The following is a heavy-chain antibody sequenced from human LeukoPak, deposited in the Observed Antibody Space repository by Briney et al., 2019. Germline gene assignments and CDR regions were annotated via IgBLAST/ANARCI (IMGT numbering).Heavy chain of an antibody. CDR1: GFTFSSYS. CDR3: ARGPRLLSVGSSTSCPIDY. CDR2: ISSSSSYI. Sequence: GGSLRLSCAASGFTFSSYSMNWVRQAPGKGLEWVSSISSSSSYIYYADSVKGRFTISRDNAKNTLYLQMNSLRAEDTAVYYCARGPRLLSVGSSTSCPIDYWGQGTLVTVSS. J-gene: IGHJ4*02. D-gene: IGHD2-2*01. V-gene: IGHV3-21*01.